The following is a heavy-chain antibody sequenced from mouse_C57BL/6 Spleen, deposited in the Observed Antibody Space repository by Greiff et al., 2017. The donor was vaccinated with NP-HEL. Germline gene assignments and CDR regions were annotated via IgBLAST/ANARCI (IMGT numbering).Heavy chain of an antibody. CDR1: GFTFSSYA. Sequence: EVQLQQSGGGLVKPGGSLKLSCAASGFTFSSYAMSWVRQTPEKRLEWVATISDGGSYTYYQDNVKGRFTISRDKAKNNLYLQMSHLKSEDTAMYYCAGESHYGSSPYWYFDVWGTGTTVTVSS. CDR3: AGESHYGSSPYWYFDV. J-gene: IGHJ1*03. D-gene: IGHD1-1*01. CDR2: ISDGGSYT. V-gene: IGHV5-4*01.